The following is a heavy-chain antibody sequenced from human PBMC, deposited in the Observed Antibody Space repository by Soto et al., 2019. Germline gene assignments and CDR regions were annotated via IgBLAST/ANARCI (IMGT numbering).Heavy chain of an antibody. D-gene: IGHD3-3*01. Sequence: ASVKVACKTSGYTFNTYGINWLRQAPGQGLELMGWISAYDGKTTYAEKFQGRVTLTTDTSTSTAYMELRSLRSEDTAIYYCARDPHEFWTSYWFDPWGQGTPVTV. V-gene: IGHV1-18*01. CDR2: ISAYDGKT. CDR1: GYTFNTYG. J-gene: IGHJ5*02. CDR3: ARDPHEFWTSYWFDP.